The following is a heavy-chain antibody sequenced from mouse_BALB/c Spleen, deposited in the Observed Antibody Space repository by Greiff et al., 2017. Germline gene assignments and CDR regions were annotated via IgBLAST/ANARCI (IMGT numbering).Heavy chain of an antibody. D-gene: IGHD3-1*01. CDR3: AQLGLAY. CDR2: INPSSGYT. V-gene: IGHV1-4*01. J-gene: IGHJ3*01. CDR1: GFTFTSYT. Sequence: QVQLQQSGAELARPGASVKMSCTASGFTFTSYTMHWVKQRPGQGLEWIGYINPSSGYTNYTQKFKDKATMTADKSSSTVYMQLSSLTSEDSAVYYCAQLGLAYWGQGTLVTVSA.